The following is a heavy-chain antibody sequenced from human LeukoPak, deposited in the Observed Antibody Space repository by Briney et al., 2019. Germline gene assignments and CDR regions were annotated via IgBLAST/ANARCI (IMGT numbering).Heavy chain of an antibody. CDR3: TRDHDFWSGPFDV. CDR2: IRRKGYGGTT. CDR1: GFTFGDYS. D-gene: IGHD3-3*01. Sequence: PGGSLRFSCTASGFTFGDYSLSWVRQAPEKGLEWVGFIRRKGYGGTTEYAPSVKGRFIISRDDSKSTAYLQMNSLKTEDTAVYYCTRDHDFWSGPFDVWGKGTTVTVSS. J-gene: IGHJ6*04. V-gene: IGHV3-49*04.